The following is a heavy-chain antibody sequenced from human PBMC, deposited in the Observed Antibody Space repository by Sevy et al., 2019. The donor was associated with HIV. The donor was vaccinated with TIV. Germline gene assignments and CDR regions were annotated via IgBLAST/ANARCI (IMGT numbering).Heavy chain of an antibody. CDR2: FDPEDGET. CDR1: GYTLTELS. J-gene: IGHJ3*02. CDR3: ATDFGGGTTIIAFDI. V-gene: IGHV1-24*01. D-gene: IGHD1-7*01. Sequence: ASVKVSCKVSGYTLTELSMHWVRQAPGKGLEWMGGFDPEDGETIYAQKFQGRVTMTEDTSTDTAYTELSSLRSEDTAVYYCATDFGGGTTIIAFDIWGQGTMVTVSS.